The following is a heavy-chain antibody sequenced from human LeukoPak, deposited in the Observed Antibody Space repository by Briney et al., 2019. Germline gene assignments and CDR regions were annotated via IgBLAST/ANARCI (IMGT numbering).Heavy chain of an antibody. CDR2: INHSGST. CDR3: ARTHYYDSSGYYFG. D-gene: IGHD3-22*01. V-gene: IGHV4-34*01. J-gene: IGHJ4*02. CDR1: GGSFSGYY. Sequence: SETLSLTCAVYGGSFSGYYWSWIRQPPGKGLEWIGEINHSGSTNYNPSLKSRVTISVDTSKNQFSLKLSFVTAADTAVYYCARTHYYDSSGYYFGWGREPWSPSPQ.